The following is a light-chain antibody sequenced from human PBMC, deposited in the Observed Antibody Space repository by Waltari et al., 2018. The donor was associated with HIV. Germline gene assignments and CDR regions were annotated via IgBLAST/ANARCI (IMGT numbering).Light chain of an antibody. CDR3: SSYTNSDILL. CDR2: GVN. Sequence: QSALTQPASVSGSPGQSITISCTGANPDIGLYKLFPLYRQHPDKAPQLVIYGVNTRPSGVSDRFSGSKSSNTASLTISSLQAEDEADYYCSSYTNSDILLFGGGTKLTVL. J-gene: IGLJ2*01. CDR1: NPDIGLYKL. V-gene: IGLV2-14*01.